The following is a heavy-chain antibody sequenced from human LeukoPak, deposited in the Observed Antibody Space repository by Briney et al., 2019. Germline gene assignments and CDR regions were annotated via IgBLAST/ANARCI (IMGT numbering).Heavy chain of an antibody. J-gene: IGHJ3*01. Sequence: ASVKVSCKASGYTFTNYAMNWVRQAPGQGLEWMGWINTDSGNPTYAQGFTGRFVFSLDSAVSTAYLQISNLMPEDTGKYYCVKEILRFDLWGQGTMVTVSS. V-gene: IGHV7-4-1*02. CDR1: GYTFTNYA. CDR3: VKEILRFDL. CDR2: INTDSGNP.